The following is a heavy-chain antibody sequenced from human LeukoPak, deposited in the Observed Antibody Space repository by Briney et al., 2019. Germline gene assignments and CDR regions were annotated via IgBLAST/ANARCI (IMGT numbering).Heavy chain of an antibody. D-gene: IGHD6-6*01. CDR1: GGSISSYY. J-gene: IGHJ4*02. V-gene: IGHV4-59*12. Sequence: SETLSLTCTVSGGSISSYYWSWIRQPPGKGLEWIGYIYYSGSTNYNPSLKSRVTISVDTSKNQFSLKLSSVTAADTAVYYCARDRHSSSAIDYWGQGTLVTVSS. CDR3: ARDRHSSSAIDY. CDR2: IYYSGST.